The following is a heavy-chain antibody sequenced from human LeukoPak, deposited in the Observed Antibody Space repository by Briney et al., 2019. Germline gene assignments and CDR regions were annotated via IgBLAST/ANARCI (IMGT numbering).Heavy chain of an antibody. D-gene: IGHD6-19*01. CDR2: IYNGRNT. CDR1: GASTSSRC. Sequence: SETLSLTCSASGASTSSRCWSWIRQSPGRTREWIGHIYNGRNTKYNPSLTSRVTISVDTSKNQFSLSLTSVTAADTAIYYCAQTTGWPGFDFWGPGALVTVSS. CDR3: AQTTGWPGFDF. J-gene: IGHJ4*02. V-gene: IGHV4-59*08.